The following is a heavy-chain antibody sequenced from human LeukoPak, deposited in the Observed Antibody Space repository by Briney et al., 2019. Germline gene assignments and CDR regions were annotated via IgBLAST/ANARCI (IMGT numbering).Heavy chain of an antibody. CDR1: GGSISSSSCY. V-gene: IGHV4-39*01. CDR3: ARHVRRYSGYIDY. J-gene: IGHJ4*02. Sequence: PSETLSLTCTVSGGSISSSSCYWGWIRQPAGKGLEWIGSIYYSGSTYYNPSLKSRVTISVDTSKNQFSLKLSSVTAADTAVYYCARHVRRYSGYIDYWGQGTLVTVSS. D-gene: IGHD5-12*01. CDR2: IYYSGST.